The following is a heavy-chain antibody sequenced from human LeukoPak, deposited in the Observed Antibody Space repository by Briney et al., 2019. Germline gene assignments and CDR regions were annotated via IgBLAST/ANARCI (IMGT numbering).Heavy chain of an antibody. D-gene: IGHD3-22*01. CDR3: ARATYYYDSSGYWTLEFDFDI. V-gene: IGHV4-38-2*02. Sequence: SETLSLTCTVSGYSISSGYYWGWIRQPPGKGLEWIGSIYHSGSTYYNPSLKSRVTISVDTSKNTFSLKLSSVTAADTAVYYCARATYYYDSSGYWTLEFDFDIWGQGTMVTVSS. CDR2: IYHSGST. CDR1: GYSISSGYY. J-gene: IGHJ3*02.